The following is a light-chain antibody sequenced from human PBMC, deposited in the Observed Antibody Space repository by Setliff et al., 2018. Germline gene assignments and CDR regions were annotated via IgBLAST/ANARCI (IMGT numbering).Light chain of an antibody. CDR2: EVS. V-gene: IGLV2-14*01. J-gene: IGLJ3*02. CDR3: SSHTTSSTWV. Sequence: QSALAQAASVSGSPGQSVTISCTGSSSDIGTYDYVSWYQHHPGKAPKLMIYEVSNRPSGISSRFSGSKSGNTASLTISGLQAEDEADYYCSSHTTSSTWVFGGGTKVTVL. CDR1: SSDIGTYDY.